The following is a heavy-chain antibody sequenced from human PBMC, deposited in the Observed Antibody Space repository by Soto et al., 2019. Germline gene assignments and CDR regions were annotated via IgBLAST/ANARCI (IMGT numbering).Heavy chain of an antibody. J-gene: IGHJ6*02. V-gene: IGHV1-8*01. Sequence: QVQLVQSGAEVKKPGASVKVSCTFTSYDINWVRQATGQGLEWMGWMNPNRGNTRYAQKFQGRVTMTRNTSNFTAYMELSSLRSEDTAVYYCARGPGSSDWRFSYYYMAVWGQGTTVTVSS. D-gene: IGHD6-19*01. CDR3: ARGPGSSDWRFSYYYMAV. CDR2: MNPNRGNT. CDR1: FTSYD.